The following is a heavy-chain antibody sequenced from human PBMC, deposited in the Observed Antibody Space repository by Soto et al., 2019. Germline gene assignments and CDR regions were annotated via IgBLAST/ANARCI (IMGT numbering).Heavy chain of an antibody. CDR1: GFTFSSYS. D-gene: IGHD3-10*01. Sequence: PGGSLRLSCAASGFTFSSYSMNWDRQAPGKGLEWVSSISSSSSYIYYADSVKGRFTISRDNAKNSLYLQMNSLRAEDTAVYYCARGGSGSYPEGWYYGMDVWGQGTTVTVSS. CDR2: ISSSSSYI. J-gene: IGHJ6*02. CDR3: ARGGSGSYPEGWYYGMDV. V-gene: IGHV3-21*01.